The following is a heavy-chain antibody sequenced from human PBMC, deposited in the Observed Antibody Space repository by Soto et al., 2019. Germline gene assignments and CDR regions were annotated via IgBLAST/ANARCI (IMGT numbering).Heavy chain of an antibody. V-gene: IGHV1-2*04. D-gene: IGHD2-8*01. CDR1: GYTFTGYY. CDR3: ARDMGYCTNDVCLNYYYYYGMDV. J-gene: IGHJ6*02. CDR2: INPNSGGT. Sequence: VASVKVSCKASGYTFTGYYMHWVRQAPGQGLEWMGWINPNSGGTNYAQKFQGWVTMTRDTSISTAYMELSRLRSDDTAVYYCARDMGYCTNDVCLNYYYYYGMDVWGQGTTVTVSS.